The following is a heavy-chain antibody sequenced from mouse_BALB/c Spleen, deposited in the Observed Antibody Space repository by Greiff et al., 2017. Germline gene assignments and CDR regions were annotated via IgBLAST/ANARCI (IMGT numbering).Heavy chain of an antibody. Sequence: EVKVVESGGGLVQPGGSLKLSCAASGFTFSSYGMSWVRQTPDKRLELVATINSNGGSTYYPDSVKGRFTISRDNAKNTLYLQMSSLKSEDTAMYYCARYYGNSYAMDYWGQGTSVTVSS. CDR1: GFTFSSYG. J-gene: IGHJ4*01. D-gene: IGHD2-1*01. CDR3: ARYYGNSYAMDY. V-gene: IGHV5-6-3*01. CDR2: INSNGGST.